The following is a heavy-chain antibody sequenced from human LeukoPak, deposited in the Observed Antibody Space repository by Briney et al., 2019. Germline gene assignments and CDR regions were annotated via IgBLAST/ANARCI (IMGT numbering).Heavy chain of an antibody. Sequence: ASVKVSCKASGGTFSSYAISWVRQAPGQGLEWMGWISAYNGNTNYAQKFQGRVTITADESTSTAYMELSSLRSEDTAVYYCARRYPYGDYDNAFDIWGQGTMVTVSS. J-gene: IGHJ3*02. V-gene: IGHV1-69*13. D-gene: IGHD4-17*01. CDR3: ARRYPYGDYDNAFDI. CDR1: GGTFSSYA. CDR2: ISAYNGNT.